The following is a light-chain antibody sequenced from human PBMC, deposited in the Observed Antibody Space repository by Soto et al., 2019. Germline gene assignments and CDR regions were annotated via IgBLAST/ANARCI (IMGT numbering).Light chain of an antibody. CDR1: QGITND. Sequence: AIQMTQSPSSLSASVGDRVTITCRASQGITNDLGWYQQEPGKAPKLLISAASSLQSGVPPRFSGSGSGTDFTLTISSLQPEYFATYYCLQDHNYPLTFGGGIKVEIK. CDR2: AAS. V-gene: IGKV1-6*01. CDR3: LQDHNYPLT. J-gene: IGKJ4*01.